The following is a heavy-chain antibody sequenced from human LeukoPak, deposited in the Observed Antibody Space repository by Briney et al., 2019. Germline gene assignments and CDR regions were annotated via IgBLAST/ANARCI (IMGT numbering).Heavy chain of an antibody. D-gene: IGHD3-10*01. V-gene: IGHV3-48*01. CDR2: ISSSSTI. J-gene: IGHJ4*02. Sequence: GGSLRLSCAASGFTFSSYSMNWVRQAPGKGLEWVSHISSSSTIYYADSVKGRFTISRDNAKNSLYLQMNSLRAEDTAVYYCARAGFTFSDYFGSFFDYWGQGTLVTVSS. CDR1: GFTFSSYS. CDR3: ARAGFTFSDYFGSFFDY.